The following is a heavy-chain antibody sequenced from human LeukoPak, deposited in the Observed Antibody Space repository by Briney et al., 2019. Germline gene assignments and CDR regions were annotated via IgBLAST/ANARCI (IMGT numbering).Heavy chain of an antibody. CDR1: GGSISSYY. Sequence: PSETLSLTCTVSGGSISSYYWSWIRQPAGKGLEWIGRIYTSGSTNYNPSLKSRVTMSVDTSKNQFSLKLSSVTAADTAVYYCARDGGSSWSTRNDAFDIWGQGTMVTVSS. CDR3: ARDGGSSWSTRNDAFDI. D-gene: IGHD6-13*01. J-gene: IGHJ3*02. V-gene: IGHV4-4*07. CDR2: IYTSGST.